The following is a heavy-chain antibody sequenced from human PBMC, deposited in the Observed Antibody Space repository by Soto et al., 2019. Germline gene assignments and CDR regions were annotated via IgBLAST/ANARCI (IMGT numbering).Heavy chain of an antibody. CDR2: MNTDGSDT. V-gene: IGHV3-74*01. CDR3: AREGMGFSNWFDP. D-gene: IGHD2-8*01. CDR1: GFTFSSYW. J-gene: IGHJ5*02. Sequence: EMQLVESGGGLVQPGGSLRLSCAASGFTFSSYWMHWVRQAPGKGLVWVSRMNTDGSDTYYADSVKGRFTISRDNARNTVYLQMNSLRVEDTAVYYCAREGMGFSNWFDPRGQGTLVSDSS.